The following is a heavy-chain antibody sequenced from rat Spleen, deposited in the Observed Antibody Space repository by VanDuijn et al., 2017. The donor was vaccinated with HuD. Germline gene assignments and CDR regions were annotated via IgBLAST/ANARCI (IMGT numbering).Heavy chain of an antibody. CDR2: ISTGGGDT. Sequence: EVQLVESGGGLVQPGGSLKLSCAASGFTYNDYAMAWVRQAPAKGLEWVATISTGGGDTYYRDSVRGRFTISRDNAKSTLYLQLDSLRSEDTATYYCTTDTFYDGTYYPGGFDYWGQGVMVTVSS. CDR3: TTDTFYDGTYYPGGFDY. CDR1: GFTYNDYA. D-gene: IGHD1-12*02. V-gene: IGHV5-27*01. J-gene: IGHJ2*01.